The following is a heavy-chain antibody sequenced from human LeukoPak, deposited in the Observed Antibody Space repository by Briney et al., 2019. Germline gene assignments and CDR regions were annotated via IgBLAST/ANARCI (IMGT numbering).Heavy chain of an antibody. D-gene: IGHD3-22*01. CDR2: IYYSGST. V-gene: IGHV4-39*01. J-gene: IGHJ3*02. CDR3: ARAYYYDSSGSDDDAFDI. Sequence: SETLSLTCTVSGGSISSSSYYWGWIRQPPGKGLEWIGSIYYSGSTYYNPSLKSRVTISVDTSKNQFSLKLSSVTAADTAVYYCARAYYYDSSGSDDDAFDIWGQGTMVTVSS. CDR1: GGSISSSSYY.